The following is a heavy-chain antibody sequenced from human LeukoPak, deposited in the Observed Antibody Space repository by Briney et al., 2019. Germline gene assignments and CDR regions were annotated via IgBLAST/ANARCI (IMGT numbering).Heavy chain of an antibody. CDR1: GYSFTTYW. Sequence: GESLKISCKGSGYSFTTYWIGWVRQMPGKGLEWMGIIYPDDSDTIYSPSFQGHVTISADKSINTAYPQWSSLKASDTAMYYCARPMSARYFDYWGQGTLVTVSS. CDR3: ARPMSARYFDY. V-gene: IGHV5-51*01. J-gene: IGHJ4*02. CDR2: IYPDDSDT. D-gene: IGHD6-6*01.